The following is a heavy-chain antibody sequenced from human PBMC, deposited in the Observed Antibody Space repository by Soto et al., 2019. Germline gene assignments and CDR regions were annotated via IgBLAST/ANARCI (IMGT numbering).Heavy chain of an antibody. CDR3: AHRRSNSHLDF. CDR2: IYWDDEK. J-gene: IGHJ4*02. D-gene: IGHD6-13*01. CDR1: GFSLSTSGVG. Sequence: QITLKESGPTLVKPTQTLTLTRTFSGFSLSTSGVGVGWIRQPPGKALEWLALIYWDDEKRYRSSLKSRLTITKDTSKNRVVLTMTNMDPVDTATYYCAHRRSNSHLDFWGQGTLVTVSS. V-gene: IGHV2-5*02.